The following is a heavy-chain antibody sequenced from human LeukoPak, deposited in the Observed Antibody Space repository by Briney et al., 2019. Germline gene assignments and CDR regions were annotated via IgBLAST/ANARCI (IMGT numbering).Heavy chain of an antibody. V-gene: IGHV1-46*01. Sequence: ASVKVSCKASGFTFTNYNLHWVRQAPGQRLEWMGIINPSGGSTNYAQNFQGRVTMTRDTSTSTAYMELRSLRSDDTAVYYCARSKGVLRYFDWLPDYFDYWGQGTLVTVSS. CDR1: GFTFTNYN. J-gene: IGHJ4*02. CDR3: ARSKGVLRYFDWLPDYFDY. CDR2: INPSGGST. D-gene: IGHD3-9*01.